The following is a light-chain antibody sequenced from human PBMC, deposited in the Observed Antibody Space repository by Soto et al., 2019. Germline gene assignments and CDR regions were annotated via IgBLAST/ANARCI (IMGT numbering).Light chain of an antibody. CDR3: CSYAGSYTFVDVV. CDR2: DVS. J-gene: IGLJ2*01. CDR1: SSDVGGYNY. V-gene: IGLV2-11*01. Sequence: QSALTQPRSVSGSPGQSVTISCTGTSSDVGGYNYVSWYQQHPGKAPKLMIYDVSKRPSGVPDRFSGSKSGNTASLTISGLQAEDEADYYCCSYAGSYTFVDVVFGGGTKVTVL.